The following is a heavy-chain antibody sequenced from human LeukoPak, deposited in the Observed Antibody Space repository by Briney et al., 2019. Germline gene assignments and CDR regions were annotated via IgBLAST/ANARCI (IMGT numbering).Heavy chain of an antibody. V-gene: IGHV4-38-2*02. CDR3: ERDTSYYGSGSPTFDY. Sequence: PSETLSLTCTVSGYSMSSGYYWGWIRQPPGKGLEWIGSIYHSGSTYYNPSLKSRVTISVDTSKNQFSLKLSSVTAADTAVYYCERDTSYYGSGSPTFDYWGQGTLVTVSS. D-gene: IGHD3-10*01. CDR1: GYSMSSGYY. J-gene: IGHJ4*02. CDR2: IYHSGST.